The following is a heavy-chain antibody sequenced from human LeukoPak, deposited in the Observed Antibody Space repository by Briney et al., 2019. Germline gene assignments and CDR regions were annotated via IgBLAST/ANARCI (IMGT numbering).Heavy chain of an antibody. CDR2: IKQDGSEK. D-gene: IGHD3-22*01. CDR1: GFTFSSYW. CDR3: ARDGRDYYDSSGYPDY. V-gene: IGHV3-7*01. Sequence: PGGSLRLSCAASGFTFSSYWMSWVRQAPGKGLEWVANIKQDGSEKYYVDSVKGRFTISRDNAKNSLYLQMNSLRAEDTAAHYCARDGRDYYDSSGYPDYWGQGTLVTVSS. J-gene: IGHJ4*02.